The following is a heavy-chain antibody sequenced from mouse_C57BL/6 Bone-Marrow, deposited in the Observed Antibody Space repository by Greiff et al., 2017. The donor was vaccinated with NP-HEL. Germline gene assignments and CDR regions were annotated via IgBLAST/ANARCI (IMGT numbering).Heavy chain of an antibody. Sequence: QVQLKESGPELVKPGASVKLSCKASGYTFTSYDINWVKQRPGQGLEWIGWIYPRAGSTKYNEKFKGKATLTVDTSSSTAYMELHSLTSEDSAVYFCARWDYGSSIDDWGQGTTLTVSS. J-gene: IGHJ2*01. V-gene: IGHV1-85*01. CDR2: IYPRAGST. D-gene: IGHD1-1*01. CDR3: ARWDYGSSIDD. CDR1: GYTFTSYD.